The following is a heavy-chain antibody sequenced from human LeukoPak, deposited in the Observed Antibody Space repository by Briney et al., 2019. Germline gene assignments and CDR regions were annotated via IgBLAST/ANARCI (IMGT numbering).Heavy chain of an antibody. CDR3: ARDPPPNDSSGYLDY. CDR2: IKPDGSDK. V-gene: IGHV3-7*01. D-gene: IGHD3-22*01. CDR1: GFTFSRYA. J-gene: IGHJ4*02. Sequence: GGSLRLSCAASGFTFSRYAMTWVRQAPGKGLEWVANIKPDGSDKFYVDSVKGRFTISRDNAENSLYLQMDSLTAEDTAVYYCARDPPPNDSSGYLDYWGQGTLVTVSS.